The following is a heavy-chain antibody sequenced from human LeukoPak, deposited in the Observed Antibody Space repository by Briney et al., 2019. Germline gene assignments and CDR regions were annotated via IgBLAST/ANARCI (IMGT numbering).Heavy chain of an antibody. J-gene: IGHJ4*02. D-gene: IGHD5-12*01. Sequence: GGSLRLSCVASGIAFSDYYMHWIRQTPGKGLEWVAYVSSSGESKYYADSVKGRFTISRDNGKTSVYLQMNSLRVEDTAVYYCVREGDLVDGILWGQGTLVTVSS. CDR2: VSSSGESK. CDR1: GIAFSDYY. CDR3: VREGDLVDGIL. V-gene: IGHV3-11*01.